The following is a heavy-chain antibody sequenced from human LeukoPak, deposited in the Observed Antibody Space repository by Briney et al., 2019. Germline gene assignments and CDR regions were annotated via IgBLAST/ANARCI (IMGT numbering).Heavy chain of an antibody. J-gene: IGHJ4*02. D-gene: IGHD6-6*01. V-gene: IGHV4-39*07. CDR3: AREGSSFFDY. CDR1: GGSISSSSYY. CDR2: IYYSGST. Sequence: SETLSLTCTVSGGSISSSSYYWGWIRQPPGKGLEWIGSIYYSGSTDYNPSLKSRVTMSVDTSKNQFSLKLSSVTAADTAVYYCAREGSSFFDYWGQGTLVTVSS.